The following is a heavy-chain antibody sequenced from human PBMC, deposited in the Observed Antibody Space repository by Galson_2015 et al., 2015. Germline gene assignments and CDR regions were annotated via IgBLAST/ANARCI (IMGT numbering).Heavy chain of an antibody. D-gene: IGHD3-10*01. CDR2: ISYDGSNK. J-gene: IGHJ4*02. CDR3: AKDYMSYYGSGSYYKLKPYFDY. CDR1: GFTFSSYG. Sequence: SLRLSCAASGFTFSSYGMHWVRQAPGKGLEWVAVISYDGSNKYYADSVKGRFTISRDNSKNTLYLQMNSLRAEDTAVYYCAKDYMSYYGSGSYYKLKPYFDYWGQGTLVTVSS. V-gene: IGHV3-30*18.